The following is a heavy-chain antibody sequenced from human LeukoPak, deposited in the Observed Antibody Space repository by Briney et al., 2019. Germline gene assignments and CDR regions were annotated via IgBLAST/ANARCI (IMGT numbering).Heavy chain of an antibody. V-gene: IGHV3-66*01. Sequence: GGSLRLSCAASGFTVSSNYMSWVRQAPGKGLEWVSVIYSGGSTYYADSVKGRFTISRDNSKNTLYLQVDSLRAEDTAVYFCAKGEYCSSTACYIYYYYYMDVWGKGTTVTVSS. D-gene: IGHD2-2*02. CDR3: AKGEYCSSTACYIYYYYYMDV. CDR1: GFTVSSNY. CDR2: IYSGGST. J-gene: IGHJ6*03.